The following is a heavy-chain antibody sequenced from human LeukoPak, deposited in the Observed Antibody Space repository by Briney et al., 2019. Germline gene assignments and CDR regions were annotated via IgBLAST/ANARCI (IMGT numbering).Heavy chain of an antibody. J-gene: IGHJ4*02. CDR1: GFTFSSYA. CDR3: AKAWTVTTRGGYFDY. CDR2: ISGSGGST. D-gene: IGHD4-17*01. Sequence: SGGSLRPSCAASGFTFSSYAMSWVRQAPGKGLEWVSAISGSGGSTYYADSVKGRFTISRDNSKNTLYLQMNSLRAEDTAVYYCAKAWTVTTRGGYFDYWGQGTLVTVSS. V-gene: IGHV3-23*01.